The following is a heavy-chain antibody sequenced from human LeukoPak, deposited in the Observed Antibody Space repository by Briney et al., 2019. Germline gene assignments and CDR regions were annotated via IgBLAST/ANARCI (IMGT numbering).Heavy chain of an antibody. CDR3: ARGSTLIWGFDY. Sequence: SETLSLTCAVSDGSFSNYFWSWIRQTPEKGLEWIVEINDTGGTNYNPSLKSRVTISVDTSKNQFSLKLSSVTAADTAVYYCARGSTLIWGFDYWGQGTLVTVSS. CDR1: DGSFSNYF. D-gene: IGHD3-16*01. V-gene: IGHV4-34*09. J-gene: IGHJ4*02. CDR2: INDTGGT.